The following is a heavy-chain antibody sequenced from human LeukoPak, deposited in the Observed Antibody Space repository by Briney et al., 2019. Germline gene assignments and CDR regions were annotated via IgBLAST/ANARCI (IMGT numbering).Heavy chain of an antibody. CDR1: GFTFSSYS. CDR2: ISSSSSYI. V-gene: IGHV3-21*01. J-gene: IGHJ6*04. Sequence: GGSLRLSCAASGFTFSSYSMNWVRQAPGKGLEWVSSISSSSSYIYYADSVKGRFTISRDNAKHSLYLQMNSLRAKDTAVYYCARGGYSYGYALDVWGKGTTVTVSS. CDR3: ARGGYSYGYALDV. D-gene: IGHD5-18*01.